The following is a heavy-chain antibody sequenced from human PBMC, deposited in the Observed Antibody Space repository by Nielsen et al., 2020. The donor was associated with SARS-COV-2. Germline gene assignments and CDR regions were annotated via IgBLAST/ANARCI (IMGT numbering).Heavy chain of an antibody. D-gene: IGHD4-23*01. J-gene: IGHJ3*02. V-gene: IGHV3-53*04. CDR3: ARLSTGVVVTPAFDI. Sequence: GGSLRLSCAASGFTVSSNYMSWVRQAPGKGLEWVSVIYSGGSTYYADSVKGRFTISRHNSKNPLYLQMNSLRAEDTAVYYCARLSTGVVVTPAFDIWGQGTMVTVSS. CDR1: GFTVSSNY. CDR2: IYSGGST.